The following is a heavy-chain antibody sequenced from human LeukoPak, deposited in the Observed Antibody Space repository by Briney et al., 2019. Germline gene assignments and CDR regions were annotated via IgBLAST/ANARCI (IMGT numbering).Heavy chain of an antibody. J-gene: IGHJ4*02. Sequence: GGSLRLSCTASGFTFSSYWMHWVRQAPGMGLVWVSRINSDGSSRNYADSVKGRFTISRDNAKNTVYLQMNSLRAEDTAVYYCASASSHRITAGGDYWVQGTLVTVSS. CDR3: ASASSHRITAGGDY. V-gene: IGHV3-74*01. D-gene: IGHD6-13*01. CDR1: GFTFSSYW. CDR2: INSDGSSR.